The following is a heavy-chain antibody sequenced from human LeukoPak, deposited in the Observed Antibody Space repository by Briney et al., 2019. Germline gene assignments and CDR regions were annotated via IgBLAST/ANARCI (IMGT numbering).Heavy chain of an antibody. CDR3: ARVEAFDI. CDR1: GFTFSSYS. CDR2: ISSSSSYI. V-gene: IGHV3-21*01. J-gene: IGHJ3*02. Sequence: GGSLRLSCAASGFTFSSYSMNWVRQAPGKGLEWVSSISSSSSYIYYAGSVKGRFTISRDNAKNSLYLQMNSLRAEDTAVYYCARVEAFDIWGQGTMVTVSS.